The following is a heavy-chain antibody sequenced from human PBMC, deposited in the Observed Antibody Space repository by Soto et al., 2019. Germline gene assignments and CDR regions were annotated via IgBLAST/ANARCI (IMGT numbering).Heavy chain of an antibody. J-gene: IGHJ6*03. D-gene: IGHD3-16*01. V-gene: IGHV5-51*01. CDR2: IYPGDSDI. CDR3: ARDPRQRPKFLWGGEASKYNYMDV. CDR1: RYSFTSYC. Sequence: GESLKISCKGSRYSFTSYCIGWVRQMPGKGLEWMGIIYPGDSDIRYSPSFQGQVTISADKSISTADLQWSSLKASDTAIYYCARDPRQRPKFLWGGEASKYNYMDVWGEGTTVTVSS.